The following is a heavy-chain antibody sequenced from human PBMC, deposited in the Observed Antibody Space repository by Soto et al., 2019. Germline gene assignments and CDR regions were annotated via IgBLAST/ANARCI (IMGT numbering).Heavy chain of an antibody. V-gene: IGHV3-15*01. CDR2: IKSKTDGGTA. Sequence: EVQLVASGGGLVKPGESLRLSCAGSGISLSNVKMTWVRQAPAKGLEWLGRIKSKTDGGTADYPAAVRGRFAISRDDSINTLRLLLSSLRTEDAGVYYCTTDYGWAFETWGQGTMVTVSS. CDR1: GISLSNVK. CDR3: TTDYGWAFET. D-gene: IGHD4-17*01. J-gene: IGHJ3*02.